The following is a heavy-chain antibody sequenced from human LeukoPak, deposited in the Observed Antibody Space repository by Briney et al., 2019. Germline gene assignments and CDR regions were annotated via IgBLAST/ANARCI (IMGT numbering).Heavy chain of an antibody. CDR1: GFTFSSYG. D-gene: IGHD6-13*01. J-gene: IGHJ4*02. Sequence: GGSLRLSCAASGFTFSSYGMHWVRQAPGKGLEWVAVISYDGSNKYYADSVKGRFTISRDNSKNTLYLQMNSLRAEDTAVYYCAKDLKLYGSWTPYDYWGQGTLVTVSS. V-gene: IGHV3-30*18. CDR2: ISYDGSNK. CDR3: AKDLKLYGSWTPYDY.